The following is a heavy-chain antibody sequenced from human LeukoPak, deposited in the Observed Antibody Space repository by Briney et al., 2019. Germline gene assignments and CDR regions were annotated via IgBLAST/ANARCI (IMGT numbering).Heavy chain of an antibody. CDR1: GFTFSSYS. Sequence: GGSLRLSCAASGFTFSSYSMNWVRQAPGKGLEWVSYISNSGSTIYYADSVKGRFTISRDNSKNTLYLQMNSLRAEDTAVYYCAKDQEDDYGDYLAFDIWGQGTMVTVSS. CDR2: ISNSGSTI. J-gene: IGHJ3*02. V-gene: IGHV3-48*01. CDR3: AKDQEDDYGDYLAFDI. D-gene: IGHD4-17*01.